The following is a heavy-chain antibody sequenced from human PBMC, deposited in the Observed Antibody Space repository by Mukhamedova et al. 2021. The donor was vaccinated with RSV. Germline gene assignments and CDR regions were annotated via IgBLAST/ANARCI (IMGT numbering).Heavy chain of an antibody. Sequence: IGYIYYSGSTNYNPSLKSRVTISVDTSKNQFSLKLSSVTAADTAVYYCARRALLWFGEYSPGYFDLWGRGTLGTVSS. CDR2: IYYSGST. J-gene: IGHJ2*01. CDR3: ARRALLWFGEYSPGYFDL. V-gene: IGHV4-59*08. D-gene: IGHD3-10*01.